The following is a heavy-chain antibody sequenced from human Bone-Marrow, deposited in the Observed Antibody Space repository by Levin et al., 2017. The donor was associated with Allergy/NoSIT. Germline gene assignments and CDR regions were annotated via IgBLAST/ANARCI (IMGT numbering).Heavy chain of an antibody. J-gene: IGHJ4*02. CDR3: ARDTVYNYGSFDY. D-gene: IGHD5-18*01. Sequence: SQTLSLTCAVSGYSISGGYYWGWSRQPPGKGLEWIGSIYHAGDTHYNSSLERRVTISVDTSKNQFFLKLSSVTAADTAVYFCARDTVYNYGSFDYWGQGTLVTVSS. CDR2: IYHAGDT. V-gene: IGHV4-38-2*02. CDR1: GYSISGGYY.